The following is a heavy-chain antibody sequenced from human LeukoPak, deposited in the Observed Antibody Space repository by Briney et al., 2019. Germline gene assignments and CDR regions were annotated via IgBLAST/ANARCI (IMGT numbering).Heavy chain of an antibody. V-gene: IGHV4-59*01. CDR3: AREKDSSSWYRHFDY. D-gene: IGHD6-13*01. Sequence: SETLSLTCTVSGGSISSYYWSWIRQPPGKGLEWIGYIYYSGSTNYNPSLKSRVTISVDTSKNQFSLKLSSVTAADTAVYYCAREKDSSSWYRHFDYWGPGNPGHRLL. CDR1: GGSISSYY. CDR2: IYYSGST. J-gene: IGHJ4*02.